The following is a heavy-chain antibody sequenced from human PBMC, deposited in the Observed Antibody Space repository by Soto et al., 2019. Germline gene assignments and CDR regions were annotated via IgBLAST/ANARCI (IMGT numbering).Heavy chain of an antibody. CDR1: GFTLSNYA. Sequence: EVQLLESGGGLVQPGGSLRLSCAASGFTLSNYAINWVRQAPGKGLEWVSGITLNGDNTYHADSVKGRFTVSRDNSKNTLYLEMKSLRVEDTAVYPCARELYYYSYGMDVCGPGTKVLVSS. CDR2: ITLNGDNT. CDR3: ARELYYYSYGMDV. J-gene: IGHJ6*02. V-gene: IGHV3-23*01. D-gene: IGHD3-10*01.